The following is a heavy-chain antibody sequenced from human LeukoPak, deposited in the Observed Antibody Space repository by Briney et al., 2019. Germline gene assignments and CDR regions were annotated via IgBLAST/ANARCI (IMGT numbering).Heavy chain of an antibody. V-gene: IGHV4-38-2*02. J-gene: IGHJ5*02. CDR1: GYSISSGYY. D-gene: IGHD3-3*02. CDR3: ARGHYIFGVVIAGFDP. CDR2: IYHSGST. Sequence: SETLSLTCTVSGYSISSGYYWGWIRQPPGKGLEWIGSIYHSGSTYYNPSLKSRVTISVDTSKNQFSLKLSSVTAADTAVYYCARGHYIFGVVIAGFDPWGQGTLVTVSS.